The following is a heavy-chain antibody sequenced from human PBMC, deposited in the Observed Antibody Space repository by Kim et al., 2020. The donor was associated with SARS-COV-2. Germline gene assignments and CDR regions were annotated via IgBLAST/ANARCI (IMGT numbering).Heavy chain of an antibody. J-gene: IGHJ4*02. CDR1: GDSISRSSNY. V-gene: IGHV4-39*01. Sequence: SETLSLTCTVSGDSISRSSNYWGWIRQPPGKGLEWIGSINYSGNTYYNPSLKSRVTISVDTSKNQFSLKMRAVTAADTAGDYCTRLVSENSAVEYWGQGT. CDR2: INYSGNT. CDR3: TRLVSENSAVEY.